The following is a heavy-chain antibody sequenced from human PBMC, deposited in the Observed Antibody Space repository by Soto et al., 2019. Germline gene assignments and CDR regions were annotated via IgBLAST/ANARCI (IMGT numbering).Heavy chain of an antibody. CDR3: ARDSRNYDSSGYPD. D-gene: IGHD3-22*01. Sequence: GGSLRLSCAASGFTFSSYWMSWVRQAPGKGLEWVANIKQDGSEKYYVDSVKGRFTISRDNAKNSLYLQMNSLRAADTAVYYCARDSRNYDSSGYPDWGQGTLVTVSS. CDR2: IKQDGSEK. CDR1: GFTFSSYW. J-gene: IGHJ4*02. V-gene: IGHV3-7*03.